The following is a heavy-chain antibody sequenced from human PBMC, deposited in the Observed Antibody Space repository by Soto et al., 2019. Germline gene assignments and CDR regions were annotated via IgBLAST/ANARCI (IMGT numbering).Heavy chain of an antibody. Sequence: GESLKISCNGSGYSFTNYRIGCVRQMPGKGLESIGLMDPDDSDTRYIPSFQGQVTISADKSISTADLQWSSLKASDTAMYYCARHGHDYNYPFNVWGQGTTVTVSS. CDR3: ARHGHDYNYPFNV. D-gene: IGHD4-4*01. CDR2: MDPDDSDT. V-gene: IGHV5-51*01. J-gene: IGHJ6*02. CDR1: GYSFTNYR.